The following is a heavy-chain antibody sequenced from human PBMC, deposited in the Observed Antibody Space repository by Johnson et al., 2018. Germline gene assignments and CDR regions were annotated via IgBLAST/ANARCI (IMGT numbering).Heavy chain of an antibody. CDR1: GFTFSSYS. J-gene: IGHJ3*02. V-gene: IGHV3-48*01. Sequence: VQLVQSGGGLVQPGGSLRLSCAASGFTFSSYSMNWVRQAPGKGLEWVSYIRSSSSTIYYADSVKGRFTISRDNAKKSLYLQMKSLRAEDTAVYHCARDDGYNDAFDIWGQGTMVTVSS. CDR2: IRSSSSTI. CDR3: ARDDGYNDAFDI. D-gene: IGHD5-24*01.